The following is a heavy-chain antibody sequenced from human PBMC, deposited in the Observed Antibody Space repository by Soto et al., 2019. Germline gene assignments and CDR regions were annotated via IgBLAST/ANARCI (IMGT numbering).Heavy chain of an antibody. CDR3: ARAGQYCTTGTCYPASMGV. CDR1: GFTVSSSY. V-gene: IGHV3-53*04. Sequence: EVQLVESGGGLVQPGGSLRLSCSASGFTVSSSYINWVRQAPGKGLEWVSTFYSGGKTYYADSVKGRFTISRHSSENTLSLQMNSLRSEDTAVYYCARAGQYCTTGTCYPASMGVWGEGTTVTVSS. CDR2: FYSGGKT. D-gene: IGHD2-15*01. J-gene: IGHJ6*04.